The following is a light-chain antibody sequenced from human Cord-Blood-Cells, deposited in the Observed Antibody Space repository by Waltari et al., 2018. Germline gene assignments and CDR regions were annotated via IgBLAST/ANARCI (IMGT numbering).Light chain of an antibody. CDR2: AAS. V-gene: IGKV1-39*01. CDR1: QSISSY. Sequence: DIQMTQSPSSLSASVGDRVTITCRASQSISSYLNWYQQKPGKAPKLPIYAASSLQSGVPSRFSGSGSGTDFTFTISSLQPEDFATYYCQQSYSTLTFGGGTKVEIK. J-gene: IGKJ4*01. CDR3: QQSYSTLT.